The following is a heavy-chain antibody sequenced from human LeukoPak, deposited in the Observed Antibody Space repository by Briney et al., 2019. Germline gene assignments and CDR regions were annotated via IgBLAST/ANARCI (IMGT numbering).Heavy chain of an antibody. CDR2: FTGSGDTT. J-gene: IGHJ4*02. D-gene: IGHD3-10*01. Sequence: GGSLRLSCAASGFTFSSYATSWVRQAPGKGLEWVSTFTGSGDTTYYADSVKGRFTISRDNSKKKLYLQMNSLRAEDTAIYYCATDMVREYDYWGQGTLVTVSS. CDR1: GFTFSSYA. V-gene: IGHV3-23*01. CDR3: ATDMVREYDY.